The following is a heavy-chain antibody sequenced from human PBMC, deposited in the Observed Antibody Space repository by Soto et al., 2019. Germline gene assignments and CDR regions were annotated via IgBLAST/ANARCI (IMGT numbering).Heavy chain of an antibody. CDR3: AKEVWWFGELLYGHYYYGMDV. D-gene: IGHD3-10*01. CDR2: ISYDGSNK. V-gene: IGHV3-30*18. CDR1: GFTFSSYG. Sequence: GGSLRLSCAASGFTFSSYGMHWVRQAPGQGLEWVAVISYDGSNKYYAASVKGRFTISRDNSKNTLYLQMNSLRAEDTAVYYCAKEVWWFGELLYGHYYYGMDVWGQGTTVTVSS. J-gene: IGHJ6*02.